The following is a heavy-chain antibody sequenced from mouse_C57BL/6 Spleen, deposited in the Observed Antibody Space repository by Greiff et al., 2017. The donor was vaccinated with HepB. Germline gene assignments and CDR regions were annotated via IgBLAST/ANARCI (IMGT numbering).Heavy chain of an antibody. V-gene: IGHV1-55*01. Sequence: QVQLQQSGAELVKPGASVKMSCKASGYTFTSYWITWVKQRPGQGLEWIGDIYPGSGSTNYNEKFKSKATLTVDTSSSTAYMQLSSLTSEDSAVYYCARWRTYGSSWYFDVWGTGTTVTVSS. CDR1: GYTFTSYW. D-gene: IGHD1-1*01. CDR3: ARWRTYGSSWYFDV. CDR2: IYPGSGST. J-gene: IGHJ1*03.